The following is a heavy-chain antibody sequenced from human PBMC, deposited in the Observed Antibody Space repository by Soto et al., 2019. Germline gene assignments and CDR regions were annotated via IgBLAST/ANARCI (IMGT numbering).Heavy chain of an antibody. CDR2: IVQMTGSA. V-gene: IGHV1-69*06. J-gene: IGHJ5*02. CDR3: ASFPDYRNYQGDWFHP. D-gene: IGHD4-4*01. CDR1: GYTLTSYG. Sequence: SVKVSCKASGYTLTSYGISWVRQSPGQGLEWMGGIVQMTGSANYAQKLLGRVNITADKYTRKVYMELSRLRSEDTAVCYCASFPDYRNYQGDWFHPWGQ.